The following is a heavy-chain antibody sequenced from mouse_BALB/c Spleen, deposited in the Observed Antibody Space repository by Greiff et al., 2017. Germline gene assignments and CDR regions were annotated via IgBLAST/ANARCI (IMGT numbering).Heavy chain of an antibody. Sequence: QVQLKQSGPGLVAPSQSLSITCTVSGFSLTSYGVHWVRQPPGTGLEWLGVIWAGGSTNYNSALMSRLSISKDNSKSQVFLKMNSLQTYDTAMYYCARVSLGLWYFDVWGAGTTVTVSS. CDR2: IWAGGST. D-gene: IGHD3-1*01. CDR3: ARVSLGLWYFDV. CDR1: GFSLTSYG. J-gene: IGHJ1*01. V-gene: IGHV2-9*02.